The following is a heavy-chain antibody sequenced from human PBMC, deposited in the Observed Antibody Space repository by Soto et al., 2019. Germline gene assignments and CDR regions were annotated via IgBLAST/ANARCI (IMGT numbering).Heavy chain of an antibody. CDR3: ASQKTVIRGPLSSKWFDP. CDR1: GYTFTDYW. V-gene: IGHV5-51*01. D-gene: IGHD1-1*01. J-gene: IGHJ5*02. Sequence: PGESLKISCKGYGYTFTDYWIGCVRQMPGKGLELIGLIYPGDSDTRYSPSFQGRVTISADKSISTAFLQWSSLRASDTAMYYCASQKTVIRGPLSSKWFDPWGQGTLVTVSS. CDR2: IYPGDSDT.